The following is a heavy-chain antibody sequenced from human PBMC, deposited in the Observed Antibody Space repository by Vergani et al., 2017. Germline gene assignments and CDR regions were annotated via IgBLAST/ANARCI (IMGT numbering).Heavy chain of an antibody. D-gene: IGHD2-15*01. Sequence: EVDLVESGGGLAQPGGSLRLSCEASGITFWKFGMHWVRQGPGKGLEWVSGISWNSGAVDYADSVRGRFTISRDNAKNSLFLEMNRLRFEDTAVYFCTKVSVYYHASGGHGCDPYTGFYLWG. CDR2: ISWNSGAV. J-gene: IGHJ2*01. CDR3: TKVSVYYHASGGHGCDPYTGFYL. CDR1: GITFWKFG. V-gene: IGHV3-9*01.